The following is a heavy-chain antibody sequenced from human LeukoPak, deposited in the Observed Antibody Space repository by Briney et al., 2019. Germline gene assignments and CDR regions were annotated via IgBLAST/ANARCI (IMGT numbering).Heavy chain of an antibody. J-gene: IGHJ4*02. CDR3: ARAPDSSGYYYALDY. D-gene: IGHD3-22*01. Sequence: SETLSLTCTVSGGSISSSFYYWGWIRQPPGKGLEWIGSIYHSGSTYYNPSLKSRVTISVDTSKNQFSLKLSSVTAADTAVYYCARAPDSSGYYYALDYWGQGTLVTVSS. CDR1: GGSISSSFYY. V-gene: IGHV4-39*07. CDR2: IYHSGST.